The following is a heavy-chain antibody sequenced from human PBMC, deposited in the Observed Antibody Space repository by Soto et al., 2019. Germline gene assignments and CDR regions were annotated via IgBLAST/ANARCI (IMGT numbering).Heavy chain of an antibody. J-gene: IGHJ6*02. CDR3: ARDRVVVGGGGMDV. D-gene: IGHD2-15*01. Sequence: QVQLVESGGGVVQPGRSLRLSCAASGFTFSSYAMHWVRQAPGKGLEWVAVISYDGSNKYYADSVKGRFTISRDNSKNTLYLQMNSLRAGDTAVYYCARDRVVVGGGGMDVWGQGTTVTVSS. V-gene: IGHV3-30-3*01. CDR1: GFTFSSYA. CDR2: ISYDGSNK.